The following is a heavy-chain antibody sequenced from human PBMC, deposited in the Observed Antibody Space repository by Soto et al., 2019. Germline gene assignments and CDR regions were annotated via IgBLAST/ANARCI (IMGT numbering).Heavy chain of an antibody. V-gene: IGHV3-23*01. CDR2: ISGSGGST. CDR3: AKDFFEGWYSRSWYYYYGMDV. D-gene: IGHD6-13*01. CDR1: GFTFSSYA. Sequence: GGSLRLSCAASGFTFSSYAMSWVRQAPGKGLEWVSAISGSGGSTYYADSVKGRFTISRDNSKNTLYLQMNSLRTEDTAVYYCAKDFFEGWYSRSWYYYYGMDVWGQGTTVTVSS. J-gene: IGHJ6*02.